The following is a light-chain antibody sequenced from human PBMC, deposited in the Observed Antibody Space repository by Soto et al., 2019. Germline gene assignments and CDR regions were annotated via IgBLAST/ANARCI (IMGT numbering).Light chain of an antibody. V-gene: IGKV3-20*01. Sequence: EIVLTQSPGTLSLSPGERATLSCRASQSVSNNYLAWYQQQPGRAPRLLIYAASSRATGIPDRFSGSVSGTDFTLTISRLGAEDFAVYYCQQYGSSPGTFGQGTKLEIK. J-gene: IGKJ2*01. CDR3: QQYGSSPGT. CDR2: AAS. CDR1: QSVSNNY.